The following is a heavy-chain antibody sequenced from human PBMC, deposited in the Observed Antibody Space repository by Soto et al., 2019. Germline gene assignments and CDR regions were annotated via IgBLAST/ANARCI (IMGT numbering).Heavy chain of an antibody. J-gene: IGHJ4*02. Sequence: SETLSLTCTVSGGSISSGGYYWSWIRQHPGKGLEWIGYIYYSGSTYYNPSLKSRVTISVDTSKNQFSLKLSSVTAADTAVYYCARGQWLRALTQSRYCSGGSCPFAPVAFDYWGQGTLVTVSS. CDR1: GGSISSGGYY. D-gene: IGHD2-15*01. CDR2: IYYSGST. V-gene: IGHV4-31*03. CDR3: ARGQWLRALTQSRYCSGGSCPFAPVAFDY.